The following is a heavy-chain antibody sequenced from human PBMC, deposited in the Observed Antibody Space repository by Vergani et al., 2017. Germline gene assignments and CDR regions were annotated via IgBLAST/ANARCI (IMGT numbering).Heavy chain of an antibody. J-gene: IGHJ3*02. Sequence: QVQLQESGPGLVEPSETLSLTCAVSGYSIRNGYYWGWIRQPPGKGLEWIGSIYHSGSTYYNPSLKSRVTISVDTSKNQFSLKLSSVTAADTAVYYCARTGRGAFDIWGQGTMVTVSS. V-gene: IGHV4-38-2*01. CDR3: ARTGRGAFDI. CDR1: GYSIRNGYY. CDR2: IYHSGST. D-gene: IGHD1-14*01.